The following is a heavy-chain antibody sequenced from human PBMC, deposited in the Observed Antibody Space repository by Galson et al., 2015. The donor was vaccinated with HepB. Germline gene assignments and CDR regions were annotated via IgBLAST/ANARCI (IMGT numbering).Heavy chain of an antibody. CDR1: GFTFSSYA. D-gene: IGHD2-2*01. V-gene: IGHV3-23*01. J-gene: IGHJ4*02. CDR3: AKLSKRYCSSTSCYRFDY. Sequence: SLRLSCAASGFTFSSYAMSWVRQAPGKGLEWVSAISGSGGSTYYADSVKGRFTISRDNSKNTLYLQMNSLRAEDTAVYYCAKLSKRYCSSTSCYRFDYWGQGTLVTVSS. CDR2: ISGSGGST.